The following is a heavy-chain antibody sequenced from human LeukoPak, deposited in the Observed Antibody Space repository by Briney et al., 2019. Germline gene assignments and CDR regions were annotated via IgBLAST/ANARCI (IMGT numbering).Heavy chain of an antibody. CDR2: INPNSGGT. D-gene: IGHD2-15*01. J-gene: IGHJ6*04. V-gene: IGHV1-2*02. CDR1: GYTFTGYY. Sequence: ASVKVSCKASGYTFTGYYMHWVRQAPGQGLEWMGWINPNSGGTNYAQKFQGRVTMTRDTSISTAYMELSRLRSDDTAVYYCAKDLGCSGGSCSPQDYYYYGMDVWGKGTTVTVSS. CDR3: AKDLGCSGGSCSPQDYYYYGMDV.